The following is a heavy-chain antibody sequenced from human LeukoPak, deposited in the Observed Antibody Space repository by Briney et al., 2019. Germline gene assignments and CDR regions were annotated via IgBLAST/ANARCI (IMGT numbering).Heavy chain of an antibody. D-gene: IGHD4-17*01. CDR1: GFTFSSYS. CDR2: ISSSSSYI. Sequence: GGSLRLSCAASGFTFSSYSMNWVRQAPGKGLEWVSPISSSSSYIYYADSVKGRFTISRDNAKNSLYLQMNSLRAEDTAVYYCARDLTIYGGNYYYYYGMDVWGQGTTVTVSS. J-gene: IGHJ6*02. V-gene: IGHV3-21*01. CDR3: ARDLTIYGGNYYYYYGMDV.